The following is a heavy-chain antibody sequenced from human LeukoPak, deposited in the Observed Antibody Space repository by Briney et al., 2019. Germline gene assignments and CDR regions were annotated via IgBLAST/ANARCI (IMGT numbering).Heavy chain of an antibody. Sequence: GGSLRLSCVVSGFTFSNAWMSWVRQAPGKGLEWVGRIKSNTDGGTTDYAAPVKGRFTISRDDSKTTLYLQMNSLKTEDTAVYYCTTPLTYGSGSYYNVKIDYWGQGTLVTVSS. D-gene: IGHD3-10*01. CDR2: IKSNTDGGTT. J-gene: IGHJ4*02. CDR3: TTPLTYGSGSYYNVKIDY. V-gene: IGHV3-15*01. CDR1: GFTFSNAW.